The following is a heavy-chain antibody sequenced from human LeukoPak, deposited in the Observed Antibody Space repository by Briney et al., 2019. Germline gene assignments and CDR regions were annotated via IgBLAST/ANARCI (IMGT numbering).Heavy chain of an antibody. CDR3: ARAWFGELAFDY. Sequence: GGSLRLSCAASGSTVSGNYLSWVRQAPGKGLEWVSVIYSGGSTYYADSVKGRFTISRDNSKNTLYLQMNSLRAEDTAVYYCARAWFGELAFDYWGQGTLITVSS. D-gene: IGHD3-10*01. V-gene: IGHV3-53*01. J-gene: IGHJ4*02. CDR2: IYSGGST. CDR1: GSTVSGNY.